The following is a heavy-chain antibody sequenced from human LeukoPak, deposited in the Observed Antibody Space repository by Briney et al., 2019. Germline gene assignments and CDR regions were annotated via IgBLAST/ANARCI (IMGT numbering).Heavy chain of an antibody. CDR2: INHSGST. V-gene: IGHV4-34*01. CDR3: ARGFATYDFWSGGTGTRFDP. J-gene: IGHJ5*02. CDR1: GGSFSGYY. Sequence: SETLSLTRAVYGGSFSGYYWSWIRQPPGKGLEWIGEINHSGSTNYNPSLKSRVTISVDTSKNQFSLKLSSVTAADTAVYYCARGFATYDFWSGGTGTRFDPWGQGTLVTVSS. D-gene: IGHD3-3*01.